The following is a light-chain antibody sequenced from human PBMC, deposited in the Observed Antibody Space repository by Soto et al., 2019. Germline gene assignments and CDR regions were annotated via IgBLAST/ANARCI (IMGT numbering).Light chain of an antibody. Sequence: DIQMTQSPSSLSASVGDRVTITCQASQDISNYLNWYQQKPGKAPKLLIYDASNLETGVPSRFSGSGSGTDFTFTSSSLQPEDIATDYCQQYDNLPPFTFGPGTKVDIK. V-gene: IGKV1-33*01. J-gene: IGKJ3*01. CDR3: QQYDNLPPFT. CDR1: QDISNY. CDR2: DAS.